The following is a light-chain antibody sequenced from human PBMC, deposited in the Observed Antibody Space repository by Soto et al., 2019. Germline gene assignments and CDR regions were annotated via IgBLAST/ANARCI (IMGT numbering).Light chain of an antibody. V-gene: IGKV3D-15*01. CDR2: GAS. J-gene: IGKJ1*01. Sequence: EIVMTQSPATLSVSPGERATLSCRASQSVSSNLAWYKQKPGQAPRLLIYGASIRATGIPARFSGSGSGTEFTLTISSLQSEDFAVYYCQQYNNWPTWTFGQGTKVEIK. CDR3: QQYNNWPTWT. CDR1: QSVSSN.